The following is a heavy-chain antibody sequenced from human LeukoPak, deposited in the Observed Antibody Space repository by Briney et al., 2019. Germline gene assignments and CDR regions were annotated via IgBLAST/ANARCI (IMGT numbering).Heavy chain of an antibody. CDR2: IYYSGST. D-gene: IGHD3/OR15-3a*01. CDR1: GGSISSYY. V-gene: IGHV4-59*01. J-gene: IGHJ4*02. Sequence: SETLSLTCTVSGGSISSYYWSWIRQPPGKGLEWIGYIYYSGSTNYNPSLKSRATISVDTSKNQFSLKLSSVTAADTAVYYCARGVRDSATLTIDYWGQGTLVTVSS. CDR3: ARGVRDSATLTIDY.